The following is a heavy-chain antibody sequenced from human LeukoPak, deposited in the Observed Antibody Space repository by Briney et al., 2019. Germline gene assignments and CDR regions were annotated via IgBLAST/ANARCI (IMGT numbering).Heavy chain of an antibody. J-gene: IGHJ4*02. Sequence: GGSLRLSCAASGFTFSGYNMSWVRQAPGKGLEWVGRIKSKTDGGTTDYAAPVKGRFTISRDDSKNTLYLQMNSLKTEDTAVYYCTTEYYYGSGSSPELGVDYWGQGTLVTVSS. CDR3: TTEYYYGSGSSPELGVDY. V-gene: IGHV3-15*01. D-gene: IGHD3-10*01. CDR2: IKSKTDGGTT. CDR1: GFTFSGYN.